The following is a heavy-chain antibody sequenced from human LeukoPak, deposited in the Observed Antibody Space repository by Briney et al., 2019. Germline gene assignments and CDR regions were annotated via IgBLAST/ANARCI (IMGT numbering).Heavy chain of an antibody. CDR2: ISSSSSYI. D-gene: IGHD1-26*01. Sequence: GGSLRLSCAASGFTFSDYWMTWVRQAPGKGLEWVSFISSSSSYINYADSVKGRFTISRDNAKNSLYLQMNSLRAEDTALYYCARLCIVGTKSAFDIWGQGTMVTVSS. J-gene: IGHJ3*02. CDR1: GFTFSDYW. V-gene: IGHV3-21*01. CDR3: ARLCIVGTKSAFDI.